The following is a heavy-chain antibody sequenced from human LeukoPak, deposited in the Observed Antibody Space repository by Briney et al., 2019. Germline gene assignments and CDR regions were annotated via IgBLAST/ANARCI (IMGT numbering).Heavy chain of an antibody. CDR2: ISGSGAST. CDR1: GFTFSSYA. D-gene: IGHD3-10*01. Sequence: GGSLRLSCTASGFTFSSYAMTWVRQAPGKGLEWVSIISGSGASTYYADSVEGRFTISRDNSKNTLYLQMNSLRAEDTAVYYCARGGGAYYFDYWGRGTLVTVSS. J-gene: IGHJ4*02. V-gene: IGHV3-23*01. CDR3: ARGGGAYYFDY.